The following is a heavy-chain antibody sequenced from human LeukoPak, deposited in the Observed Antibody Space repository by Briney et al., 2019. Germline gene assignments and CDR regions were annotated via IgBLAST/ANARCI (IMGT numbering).Heavy chain of an antibody. CDR2: ISDDGRHN. Sequence: GGSLRLSCAASGFSFSTYAMNWVRQAPGKGLEWVAVISDDGRHNYYADSVKGRFTISRDNSKSTLYLQMNSLRDDDSAAYFCARVYLERLTAGYFDHWGQGTQVTVSP. J-gene: IGHJ4*02. CDR3: ARVYLERLTAGYFDH. D-gene: IGHD2-8*01. V-gene: IGHV3-30*04. CDR1: GFSFSTYA.